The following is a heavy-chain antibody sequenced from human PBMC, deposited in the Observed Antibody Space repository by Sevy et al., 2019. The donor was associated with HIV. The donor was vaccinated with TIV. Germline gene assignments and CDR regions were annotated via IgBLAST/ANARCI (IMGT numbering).Heavy chain of an antibody. CDR3: VKDLHSNRGYWYFDL. CDR1: GFTFDDYA. D-gene: IGHD7-27*01. Sequence: SLKISCVASGFTFDDYAVHWVRQTPGKGLQWVSGISWNSGTKEYADSVKGRFTISRDNAKNSLYLQMNSLRAEDTALYYCVKDLHSNRGYWYFDLWGRGTSVTVSS. CDR2: ISWNSGTK. V-gene: IGHV3-9*01. J-gene: IGHJ2*01.